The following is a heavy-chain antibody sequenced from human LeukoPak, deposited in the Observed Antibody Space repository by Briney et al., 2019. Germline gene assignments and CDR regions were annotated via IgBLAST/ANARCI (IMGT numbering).Heavy chain of an antibody. D-gene: IGHD2-2*01. CDR1: GCTFSSYA. CDR2: IIPIFGTA. V-gene: IGHV1-69*06. J-gene: IGHJ4*02. Sequence: GASVKVSCKASGCTFSSYAISWVRQAPGQGLEWMGGIIPIFGTANYAQKFQGRVTITADKSTSTAYMELSSLRSEDTAVYYCAGGYCSSTSCYVSDYWGQGTLVTVSS. CDR3: AGGYCSSTSCYVSDY.